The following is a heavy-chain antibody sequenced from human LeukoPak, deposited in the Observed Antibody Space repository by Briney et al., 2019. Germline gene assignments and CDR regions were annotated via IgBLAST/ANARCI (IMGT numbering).Heavy chain of an antibody. J-gene: IGHJ5*02. V-gene: IGHV3-74*01. Sequence: GGSLRLSCTASGFTFSSYWMHWVRQAPGKGLVWVSRIDGSSTNYADSVKGRFTISRDNAKDTLYLQINSLRAEDTAVYYCARGITGMYYYDPWGQGTLVTVSS. CDR2: IDGSST. D-gene: IGHD3-10*01. CDR1: GFTFSSYW. CDR3: ARGITGMYYYDP.